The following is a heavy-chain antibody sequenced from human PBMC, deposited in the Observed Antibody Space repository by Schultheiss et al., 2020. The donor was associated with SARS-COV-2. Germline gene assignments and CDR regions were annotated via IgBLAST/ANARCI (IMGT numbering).Heavy chain of an antibody. CDR2: ISSSGSSI. CDR1: GFSFSNAW. J-gene: IGHJ4*02. CDR3: AKRSGLVTTGTSLGFDY. Sequence: GGSLRLSCAASGFSFSNAWMSWVRQAPGKGLEWVAYISSSGSSIFYADSVKGRFTISRDNSKNSLYLQMNSLRAEDTAMYYCAKRSGLVTTGTSLGFDYWGQGTLVTVSS. V-gene: IGHV3-11*01. D-gene: IGHD1-1*01.